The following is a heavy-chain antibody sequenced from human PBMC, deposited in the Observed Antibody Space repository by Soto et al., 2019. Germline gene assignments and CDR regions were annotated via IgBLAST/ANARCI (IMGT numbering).Heavy chain of an antibody. CDR3: ARVEFRDGYNFYYYDGMDV. CDR2: TYYRSKWYN. D-gene: IGHD5-12*01. Sequence: QVPLQQSGPGLVKPSQTLSLTCAISGDSVSSNSAAWNWIRQSPSRGLEWLGRTYYRSKWYNDYAVSVKSRITINPDTSKNQFSLKLNSVTPEDTAVYYCARVEFRDGYNFYYYDGMDVWGQGTTVTVSS. CDR1: GDSVSSNSAA. J-gene: IGHJ6*02. V-gene: IGHV6-1*01.